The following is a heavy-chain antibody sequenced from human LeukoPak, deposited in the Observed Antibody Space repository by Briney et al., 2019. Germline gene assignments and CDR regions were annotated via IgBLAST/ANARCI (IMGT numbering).Heavy chain of an antibody. Sequence: GGSLRLSCAASGFTVSSNYRSWVRRAPGRGREWVSVIYSGGSTYYADSVKGRFTISRDNSKNTLYLQMNSLRAEDAAVYYCATSIAAAGPLDYWGQGTLVTVSS. CDR2: IYSGGST. V-gene: IGHV3-53*01. D-gene: IGHD6-13*01. CDR3: ATSIAAAGPLDY. J-gene: IGHJ4*02. CDR1: GFTVSSNY.